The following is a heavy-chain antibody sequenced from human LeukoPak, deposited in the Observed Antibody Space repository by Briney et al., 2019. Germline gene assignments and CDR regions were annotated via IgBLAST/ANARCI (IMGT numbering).Heavy chain of an antibody. D-gene: IGHD1-26*01. Sequence: PSETLSLTCTVSGGSISSYYWNWIRQPAGKGLEWIGRIYTSGSTNHNPSLKSRVTILVDTSKNQFSLKLRSVTAADTAVYYCARASTVRSGRIHDAFDIWGQGTMVTVSS. CDR3: ARASTVRSGRIHDAFDI. CDR1: GGSISSYY. V-gene: IGHV4-4*07. CDR2: IYTSGST. J-gene: IGHJ3*02.